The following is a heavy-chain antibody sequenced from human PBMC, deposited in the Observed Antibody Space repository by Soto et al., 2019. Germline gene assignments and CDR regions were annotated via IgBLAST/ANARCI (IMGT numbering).Heavy chain of an antibody. J-gene: IGHJ3*02. CDR2: ISGVST. CDR3: AKYVPQVVVTTGAFDI. Sequence: PGGSLRLACAASGFTFSSYAMSWVRQAPGKGLEWVSTISGVSTYYADSVKGRFTFSRDNSKNTVYLQMNSLRAEDTAVYYCAKYVPQVVVTTGAFDIWGQGTMVTVSS. V-gene: IGHV3-23*01. D-gene: IGHD3-22*01. CDR1: GFTFSSYA.